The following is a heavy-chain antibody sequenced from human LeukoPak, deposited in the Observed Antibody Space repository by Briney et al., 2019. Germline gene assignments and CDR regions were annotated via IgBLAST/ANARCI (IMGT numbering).Heavy chain of an antibody. V-gene: IGHV3-21*01. D-gene: IGHD2-15*01. Sequence: PGGSLRLSCAASGFSFSSYSMNWVRLAPGQGLEWVSSISSSSSYIYYADSVQGRFTISRDNAKNSLYLQMNSLRAEDTAVYYCARAGSGRAPFGYWGQGTLVTVSS. CDR2: ISSSSSYI. CDR3: ARAGSGRAPFGY. J-gene: IGHJ4*02. CDR1: GFSFSSYS.